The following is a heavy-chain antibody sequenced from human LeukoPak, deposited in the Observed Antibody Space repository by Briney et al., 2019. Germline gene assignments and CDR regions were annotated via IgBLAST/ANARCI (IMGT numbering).Heavy chain of an antibody. CDR1: SGSFSGYY. Sequence: PSETLSLTCADYSGSFSGYYWSWIRQPPGKGLEWIGEIDHSGSTNYNPSLKSRVTISIDTPNNQISLRLTSVTAADTAVYYCARVGVWGSYRYSDYWGQGTLVTVSS. CDR2: IDHSGST. D-gene: IGHD3-16*02. J-gene: IGHJ4*02. CDR3: ARVGVWGSYRYSDY. V-gene: IGHV4-34*01.